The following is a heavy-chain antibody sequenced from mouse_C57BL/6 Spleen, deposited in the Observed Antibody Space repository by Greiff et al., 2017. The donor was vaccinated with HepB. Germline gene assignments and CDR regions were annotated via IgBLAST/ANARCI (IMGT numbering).Heavy chain of an antibody. CDR2: INPNNGGT. V-gene: IGHV1-18*01. CDR3: ARKGSYYYGSSYDYAMDY. CDR1: GYTFTDYN. J-gene: IGHJ4*01. D-gene: IGHD1-1*01. Sequence: VQLQQSGPELVKPGASVKIPCKASGYTFTDYNMDWVKQSHGKSLEWIGDINPNNGGTIYNQKFKGKATLTVDKSSSTAYMELRSLTSEDTAVYYCARKGSYYYGSSYDYAMDYWGQGTSVTVSS.